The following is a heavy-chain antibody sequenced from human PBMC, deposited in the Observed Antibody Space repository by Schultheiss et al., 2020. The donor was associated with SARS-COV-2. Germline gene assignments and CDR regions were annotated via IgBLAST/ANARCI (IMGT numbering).Heavy chain of an antibody. D-gene: IGHD1-7*01. J-gene: IGHJ4*02. V-gene: IGHV3-23*01. CDR2: ISWDGGST. CDR3: ARDGDNWNYVH. Sequence: GGSLRLSCAASGFTFSSYAMSWVRQAPGKGLEWVSLISWDGGSTYYADSVKGRFTISRDNSKNTLYLQMNSLRAEDTAVYYCARDGDNWNYVHWGQGTLVTVSS. CDR1: GFTFSSYA.